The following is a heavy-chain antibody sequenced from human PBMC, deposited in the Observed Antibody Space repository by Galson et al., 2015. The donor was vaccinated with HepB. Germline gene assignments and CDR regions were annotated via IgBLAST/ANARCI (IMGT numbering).Heavy chain of an antibody. V-gene: IGHV3-11*01. CDR1: GFTFSDYY. J-gene: IGHJ4*02. Sequence: SLRLSCAASGFTFSDYYMSWIRQAPGKGLEWVSFISRDGLTIYYADSVRGRFTISRDNAKNSLYLQMNSLRADDTAVYYCARISRASDYWGQGTLVTVSS. CDR2: ISRDGLTI. CDR3: ARISRASDY.